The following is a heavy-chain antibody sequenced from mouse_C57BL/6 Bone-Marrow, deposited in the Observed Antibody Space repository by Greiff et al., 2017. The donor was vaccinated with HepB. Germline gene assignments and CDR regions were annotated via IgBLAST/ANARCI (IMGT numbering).Heavy chain of an antibody. CDR3: AKGTNWDEGDYFDY. CDR2: IWRGGST. J-gene: IGHJ2*01. V-gene: IGHV2-5*01. Sequence: VQLQQSGPGLVQPSQSLSITCTVSGFSLTSYGVHWVRQSPGKGLEWLGVIWRGGSTDYNAAFMSRLSITKDNSKSQVFFKMNSLQADDTAIYYCAKGTNWDEGDYFDYWGQGTTLTVSS. D-gene: IGHD4-1*01. CDR1: GFSLTSYG.